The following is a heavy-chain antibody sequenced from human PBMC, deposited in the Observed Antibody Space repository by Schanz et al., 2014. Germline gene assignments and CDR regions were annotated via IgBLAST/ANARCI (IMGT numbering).Heavy chain of an antibody. CDR2: ISRDGTTS. V-gene: IGHV3-48*04. J-gene: IGHJ4*02. CDR1: GFTFSSYG. Sequence: VQLVESGGGVVQPGRSLRLSCAASGFTFSSYGMNWIRQAPGKGLEWLSYISRDGTTSYYADSVKGRFTISRDNAKNSLYLEMTSLRGEDTAVYYCARENLNWEAFDIWGQGTLVTVSS. D-gene: IGHD7-27*01. CDR3: ARENLNWEAFDI.